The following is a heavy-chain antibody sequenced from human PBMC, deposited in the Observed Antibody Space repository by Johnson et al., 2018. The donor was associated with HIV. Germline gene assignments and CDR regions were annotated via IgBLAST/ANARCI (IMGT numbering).Heavy chain of an antibody. J-gene: IGHJ3*02. V-gene: IGHV3-7*01. D-gene: IGHD3-10*01. CDR3: ARSGYGSGSTHDAFDI. CDR2: IKQDGSEK. Sequence: VQLVESGGALVQPGGSLRLSCAASGFNFSTYWMSWVRQAPGKGLEWVANIKQDGSEKYYVDSVKGRFTISRDNSKNTLYLQMNSLRAEDTAVYYCARSGYGSGSTHDAFDIWGQGTMVTVSS. CDR1: GFNFSTYW.